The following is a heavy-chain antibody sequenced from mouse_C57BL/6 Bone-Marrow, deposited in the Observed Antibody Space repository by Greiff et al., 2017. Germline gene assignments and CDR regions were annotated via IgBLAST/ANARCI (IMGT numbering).Heavy chain of an antibody. CDR2: ISSGSSTI. Sequence: EVNVVESGGGLVKPGGSLKLSCAASGFTFSDYGMHWVRQAPEKGLEWVAYISSGSSTIYYADTVKGRFTISRDNAKNTLFLQMTSLRSEDTAMYYCARPVNWDAMDYWGQGTSVTVSS. CDR3: ARPVNWDAMDY. J-gene: IGHJ4*01. CDR1: GFTFSDYG. V-gene: IGHV5-17*01. D-gene: IGHD4-1*01.